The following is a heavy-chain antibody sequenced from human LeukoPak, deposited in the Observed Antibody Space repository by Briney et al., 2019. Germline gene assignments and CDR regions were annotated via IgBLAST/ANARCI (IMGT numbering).Heavy chain of an antibody. D-gene: IGHD4-17*01. J-gene: IGHJ4*02. Sequence: GASVNVSCKASGYTFTSYDINWVRQATGQGLEWMGWMNPNSGNTGYAQKFQGRVTMTRNTSISTAYMELSSLRSDDTALYYCARTLRSTPVYFDYWGQGTLVTVSS. CDR2: MNPNSGNT. V-gene: IGHV1-8*02. CDR1: GYTFTSYD. CDR3: ARTLRSTPVYFDY.